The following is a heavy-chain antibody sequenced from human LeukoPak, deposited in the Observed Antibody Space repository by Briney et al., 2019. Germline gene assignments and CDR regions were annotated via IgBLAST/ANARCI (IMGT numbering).Heavy chain of an antibody. CDR3: PRRGSALEWFDP. Sequence: GESLNISLKGSGYSFSTYWIAWVRQMPGKGLEWMGVIYPGDSDTRYNPSFQGQVTISADKSISTAYLQWNSLKASDPAMYYCPRRGSALEWFDPWGQGTLVIVSS. D-gene: IGHD3-3*01. CDR2: IYPGDSDT. J-gene: IGHJ5*02. CDR1: GYSFSTYW. V-gene: IGHV5-51*01.